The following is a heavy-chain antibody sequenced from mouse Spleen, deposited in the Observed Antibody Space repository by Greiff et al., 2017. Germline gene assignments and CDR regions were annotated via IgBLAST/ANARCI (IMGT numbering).Heavy chain of an antibody. J-gene: IGHJ3*01. Sequence: VQLQQSGPGLVAPSQSLYITCTVSGFSLTSHGIGWVRQSPGKGLEWLGVIWGGGSTNYNSAFKSRLSISKDNSKSQVFLNMNSLQTDDTARYYCAREGQIGLRGFAYLGQGTLVTSSA. CDR1: GFSLTSHG. V-gene: IGHV2-6*01. CDR2: IWGGGST. CDR3: AREGQIGLRGFAY. D-gene: IGHD3-2*01.